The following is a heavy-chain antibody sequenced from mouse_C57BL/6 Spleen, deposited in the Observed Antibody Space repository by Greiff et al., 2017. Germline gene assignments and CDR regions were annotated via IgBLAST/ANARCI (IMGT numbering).Heavy chain of an antibody. V-gene: IGHV10-1*01. CDR2: IRSKSNNYAT. CDR3: VRYYGSS. J-gene: IGHJ3*01. CDR1: GFSFNTYA. Sequence: EVKLMESGGGLVQPKGSLKLSCAASGFSFNTYAMNWVRQAPGKGLEWVARIRSKSNNYATYYADSVKDRFTISRDDSESMLYLQMNNLKTEDTAMYYCVRYYGSSWGQGTLVTVSA. D-gene: IGHD1-1*01.